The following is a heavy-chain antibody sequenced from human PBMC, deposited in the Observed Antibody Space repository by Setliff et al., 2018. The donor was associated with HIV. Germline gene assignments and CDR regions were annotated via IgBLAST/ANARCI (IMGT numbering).Heavy chain of an antibody. CDR1: GFTFSSYS. D-gene: IGHD1-1*01. J-gene: IGHJ4*02. V-gene: IGHV3-21*01. Sequence: GGSLRLSCAASGFTFSSYSMNWVRQTPGKGLEWVSSISSSGSYIFYADSVRGRFTISRDNAKNSLYLQMNSLRAENTAVYYCARDAAGLERLLKNGAFDYWGQGTLVTVSS. CDR3: ARDAAGLERLLKNGAFDY. CDR2: ISSSGSYI.